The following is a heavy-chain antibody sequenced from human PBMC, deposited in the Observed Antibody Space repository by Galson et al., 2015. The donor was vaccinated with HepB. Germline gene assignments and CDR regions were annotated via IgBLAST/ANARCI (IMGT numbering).Heavy chain of an antibody. CDR3: ARQPHRRGWEYFDY. CDR1: GDSISTSHYH. CDR2: IYYSGST. Sequence: TVSGDSISTSHYHWSWVRQPPGKGLEWIGYIYYSGSTFYNPSLKSRVTISLDTSKNQLSLKMTSVTAADTAVYYCARQPHRRGWEYFDYWGQGTLVSVSS. D-gene: IGHD6-19*01. J-gene: IGHJ4*02. V-gene: IGHV4-30-4*01.